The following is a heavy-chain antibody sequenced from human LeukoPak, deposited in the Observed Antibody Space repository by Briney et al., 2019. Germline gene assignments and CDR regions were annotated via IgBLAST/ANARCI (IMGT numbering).Heavy chain of an antibody. CDR3: ARSPVRSGGSRRRSWFDP. V-gene: IGHV4-4*02. J-gene: IGHJ5*02. CDR2: IYHSGSS. D-gene: IGHD3-10*02. CDR1: GGSISSSNW. Sequence: IPSETLSLTCAVSGGSISSSNWWSWVRQPPGEGLEWIGEIYHSGSSNYNPSLKSRVNISVDKSKNQFSLKLSSVTAADTAVYYCARSPVRSGGSRRRSWFDPWGQGTLVTVSS.